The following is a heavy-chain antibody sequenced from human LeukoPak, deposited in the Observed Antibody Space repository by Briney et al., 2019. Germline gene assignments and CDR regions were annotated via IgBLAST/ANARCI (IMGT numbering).Heavy chain of an antibody. CDR3: ARRGVGYGQGQTRYNWFDP. D-gene: IGHD5-18*01. V-gene: IGHV3-7*01. CDR2: IKQDGSEK. Sequence: GGSLRLSCAASGFTFSSYWMSWVCQAPGKGLEWVANIKQDGSEKYYVDSVKGRFTISRDNAKNSLYLQMNSLRAEDTAVYYCARRGVGYGQGQTRYNWFDPWGQGTLVTVSS. CDR1: GFTFSSYW. J-gene: IGHJ5*02.